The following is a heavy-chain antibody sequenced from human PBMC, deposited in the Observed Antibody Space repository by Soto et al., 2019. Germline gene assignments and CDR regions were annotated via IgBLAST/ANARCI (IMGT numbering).Heavy chain of an antibody. CDR2: INPSGGRT. V-gene: IGHV1-46*01. CDR1: GYTFTTHY. CDR3: ARAGENYGSGTFSPPLRYYFNS. J-gene: IGHJ4*02. D-gene: IGHD3-10*01. Sequence: QVQLVQSGAEVKKPGAPVTVSCKASGYTFTTHYMHWVRQAPGQGLEWMGIINPSGGRTTYALKFQGRVSLTSDTSTNTVYMELSSLRSEDTAVYYCARAGENYGSGTFSPPLRYYFNSWGQGTLVTVSS.